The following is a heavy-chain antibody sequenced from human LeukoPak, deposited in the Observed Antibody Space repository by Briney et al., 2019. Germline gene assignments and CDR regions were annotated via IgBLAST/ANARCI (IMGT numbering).Heavy chain of an antibody. J-gene: IGHJ4*02. CDR1: GGSISSGGYY. CDR3: ARAQVGVPFGY. Sequence: SETLSLTCTVSGGSISSGGYYWSWIRQHPGKGLEWIGYIYYSGSTYYNPSLMSRVTISVDTSKNQFSLRLSSVSAADTAVYYCARAQVGVPFGYWGQGTLVTVSS. D-gene: IGHD3-16*01. CDR2: IYYSGST. V-gene: IGHV4-31*03.